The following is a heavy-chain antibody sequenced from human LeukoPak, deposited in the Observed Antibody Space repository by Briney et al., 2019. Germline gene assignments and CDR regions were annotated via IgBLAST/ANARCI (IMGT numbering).Heavy chain of an antibody. CDR3: ATAGEFSGSSPLGVFDI. V-gene: IGHV4-59*01. D-gene: IGHD3-10*01. J-gene: IGHJ3*02. CDR2: MFYSGST. Sequence: SETLSLTCTVPGGSISHYFFTWIRQPPGKGLEWVGYMFYSGSTNYNPSLKNRVTMSIDTSKSQFSLNLYFVTAADTALYYCATAGEFSGSSPLGVFDIWGQGAMVTVSS. CDR1: GGSISHYF.